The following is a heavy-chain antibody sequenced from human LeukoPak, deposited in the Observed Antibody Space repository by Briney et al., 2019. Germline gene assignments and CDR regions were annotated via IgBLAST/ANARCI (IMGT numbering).Heavy chain of an antibody. CDR1: GYTFTSYG. D-gene: IGHD2-2*01. CDR2: ISAYNGNT. J-gene: IGHJ4*02. V-gene: IGHV1-18*01. CDR3: ARYGPRYCSSTSCSSFDY. Sequence: ASVKVSCKASGYTFTSYGISWVRQAPGQGLEWMGWISAYNGNTNYAQKLQGRVTMTTDTSTSTAYMELRSLRSDDTAVYYCARYGPRYCSSTSCSSFDYWGQGTLVTVSS.